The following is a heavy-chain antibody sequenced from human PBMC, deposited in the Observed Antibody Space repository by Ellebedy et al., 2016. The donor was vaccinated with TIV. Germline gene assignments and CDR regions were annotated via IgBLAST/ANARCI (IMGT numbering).Heavy chain of an antibody. J-gene: IGHJ4*02. V-gene: IGHV3-74*01. CDR1: GFSFSSYW. Sequence: GESLKISCAASGFSFSSYWMHWVRQAPGKGLVWVAHINSDGSITNYADSVKGRFTISRDNAKNTLYLQMNRLRAEDTAVYYCAREVGDTDSWGQGTLVTVSS. CDR3: AREVGDTDS. CDR2: INSDGSIT. D-gene: IGHD1-26*01.